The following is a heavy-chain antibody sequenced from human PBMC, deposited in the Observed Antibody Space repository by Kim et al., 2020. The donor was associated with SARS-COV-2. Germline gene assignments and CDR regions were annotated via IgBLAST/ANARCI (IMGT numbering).Heavy chain of an antibody. CDR2: ISGSGGST. CDR3: AKGXXXXXSCYNLHYYYGXXV. CDR1: GFTFSSYG. Sequence: GGSLRLSCAASGFTFSSYGMSWVRRAPGKGLQWVSAISGSGGSTYYADSVKGRXTISXXNSKNTLYLQMNXXXAEDTAVYXXAKGXXXXXSCYNLHYYYGXXVWGQGXTVTVSS. V-gene: IGHV3-23*01. D-gene: IGHD2-15*01. J-gene: IGHJ6*02.